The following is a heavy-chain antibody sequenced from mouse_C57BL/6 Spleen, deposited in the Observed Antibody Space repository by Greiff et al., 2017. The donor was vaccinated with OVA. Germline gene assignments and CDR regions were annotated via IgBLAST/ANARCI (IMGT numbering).Heavy chain of an antibody. CDR2: IRNNANGYTT. CDR1: GFTFTDYY. J-gene: IGHJ2*01. Sequence: EVQGVESGGGLVQPGGSLSLSCAASGFTFTDYYMSWVRQPPGKALEWLGFIRNNANGYTTEYSASVKCRFTISRDNSQSILYLQMNALRAEDSATYYCARHYYGLDYWGQGTTLTVSS. CDR3: ARHYYGLDY. D-gene: IGHD1-1*01. V-gene: IGHV7-3*01.